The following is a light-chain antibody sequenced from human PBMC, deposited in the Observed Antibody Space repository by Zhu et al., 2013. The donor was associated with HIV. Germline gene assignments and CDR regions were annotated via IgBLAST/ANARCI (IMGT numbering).Light chain of an antibody. CDR3: QQYATSPYT. CDR2: GAS. Sequence: EIVLTQSPGTLSLSPGERATLSCRTSQSVTNNYLAWFQLKPGQPPRLLIYGASTRATAIPDRFSGSGSRTNFTLTISRLEPEDFAVYSCQQYATSPYTFGQGTKLEIK. CDR1: QSVTNNY. V-gene: IGKV3-20*01. J-gene: IGKJ2*01.